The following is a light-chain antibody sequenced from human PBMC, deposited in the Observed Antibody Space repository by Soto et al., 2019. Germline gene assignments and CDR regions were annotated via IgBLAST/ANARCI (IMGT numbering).Light chain of an antibody. J-gene: IGLJ1*01. CDR2: EVS. V-gene: IGLV2-14*01. Sequence: QSALTQTASVSGSPGQSITISCTGTSSDVGGYKHASWYQQHPGKAPKLMIYEVSNRPSGISIRFSGSKSGNTASLTISGLQAEDEADYYCSSHTSSNTLVFGTGTKVTVL. CDR3: SSHTSSNTLV. CDR1: SSDVGGYKH.